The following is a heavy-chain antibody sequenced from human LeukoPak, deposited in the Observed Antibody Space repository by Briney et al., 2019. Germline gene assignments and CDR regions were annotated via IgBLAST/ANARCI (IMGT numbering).Heavy chain of an antibody. CDR2: ISAYNGNT. CDR3: ARDRGSTVTQTGVWFDP. J-gene: IGHJ5*02. V-gene: IGHV1-18*01. CDR1: GYTFTSYG. Sequence: ASVKVSCKASGYTFTSYGISWVRQAPGQGLEWMGRISAYNGNTNYAQKLQGRVTMTTHTSTTTAYMELRSLRSDDTAVYYCARDRGSTVTQTGVWFDPWGQGTLVTVSS. D-gene: IGHD4-17*01.